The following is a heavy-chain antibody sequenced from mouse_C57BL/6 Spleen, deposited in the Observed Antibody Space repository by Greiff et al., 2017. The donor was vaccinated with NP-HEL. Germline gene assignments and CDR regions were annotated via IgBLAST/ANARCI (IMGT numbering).Heavy chain of an antibody. D-gene: IGHD1-1*01. CDR3: TPSDYYGSSYGAMDY. Sequence: QVQLQQSGAELVRPGASVTLSCKASGYTFTDYEMHWVKQTPVHGLEWIGAIDPETGGTAYNQKFKGKAILTADKSSSTAYMELRSLTSEDSAVYYCTPSDYYGSSYGAMDYWGQGTSVTVSS. V-gene: IGHV1-15*01. CDR2: IDPETGGT. CDR1: GYTFTDYE. J-gene: IGHJ4*01.